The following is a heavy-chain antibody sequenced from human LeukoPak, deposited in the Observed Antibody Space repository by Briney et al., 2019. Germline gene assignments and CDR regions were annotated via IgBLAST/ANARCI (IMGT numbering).Heavy chain of an antibody. CDR1: GFTFSSYS. Sequence: GGSLRLSCAASGFTFSSYSMNWVRQAPGKGLEWVSSISSSSSYIYYADSVKGRFTISRDNAKNSLYLQMNSLRAEDTAVYYYARGPYCTNGVCYSTYFDYWGQGTLVTVSS. D-gene: IGHD2-8*01. CDR2: ISSSSSYI. J-gene: IGHJ4*02. V-gene: IGHV3-21*01. CDR3: ARGPYCTNGVCYSTYFDY.